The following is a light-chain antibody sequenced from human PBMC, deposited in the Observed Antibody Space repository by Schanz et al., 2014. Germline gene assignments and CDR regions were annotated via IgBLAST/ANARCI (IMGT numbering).Light chain of an antibody. CDR3: QHYDRYSGT. CDR2: ASS. Sequence: EIVLTQSPGTLSLSPGERATLSCRASQSVNSIYLAWYQQKPGQAPRLLIYASSRRATGIPDRFSGSGSGTDFTLTISRLEPDDSATYYCQHYDRYSGTFGQGTKVEFK. V-gene: IGKV3-20*01. J-gene: IGKJ1*01. CDR1: QSVNSIY.